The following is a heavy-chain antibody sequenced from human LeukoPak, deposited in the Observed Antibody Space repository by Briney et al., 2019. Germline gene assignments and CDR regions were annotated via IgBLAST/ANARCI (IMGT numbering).Heavy chain of an antibody. D-gene: IGHD3-10*01. CDR3: APLGNFNYYGSGSRYYFDY. CDR2: ISSSSSTI. V-gene: IGHV3-48*04. Sequence: GSLRLSCAASGFTFSSYSMNWVRQAPGKELEWVSYISSSSSTIYYADSVKGRFTISRDNAKNSLYLQMNSLRAEDTAVYYCAPLGNFNYYGSGSRYYFDYWGQGTLVTVSS. J-gene: IGHJ4*02. CDR1: GFTFSSYS.